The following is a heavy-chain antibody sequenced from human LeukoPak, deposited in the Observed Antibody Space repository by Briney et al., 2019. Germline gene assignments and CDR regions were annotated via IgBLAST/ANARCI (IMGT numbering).Heavy chain of an antibody. V-gene: IGHV1-18*01. J-gene: IGHJ4*02. CDR1: GYTFTSYG. CDR3: ARDGLPERYCSSTSCYRGRYYFDY. Sequence: GASVKVSCKASGYTFTSYGISWVRQAPGQGLEWMGWISAYNGNTNYAQKLQGRVTMTTDTSTSTAYMELRSLRSDDTAAYYCARDGLPERYCSSTSCYRGRYYFDYWGQGTLVTVSS. CDR2: ISAYNGNT. D-gene: IGHD2-2*02.